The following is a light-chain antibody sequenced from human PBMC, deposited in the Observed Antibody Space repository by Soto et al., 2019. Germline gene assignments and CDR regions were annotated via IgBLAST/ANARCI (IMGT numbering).Light chain of an antibody. J-gene: IGKJ1*01. CDR3: QKYENYWT. CDR1: QSISSW. Sequence: DIQMTQSPSTLSATAGDRVTITCRASQSISSWLAWYQQKPGKAPKLLIYDASNLESGVPSRFSGSGSGTEFTLTISNLQPDDFATYYCQKYENYWTFGQGTKVEIK. V-gene: IGKV1-5*01. CDR2: DAS.